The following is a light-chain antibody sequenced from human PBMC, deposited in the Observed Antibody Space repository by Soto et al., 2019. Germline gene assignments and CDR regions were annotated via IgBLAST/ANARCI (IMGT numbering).Light chain of an antibody. J-gene: IGLJ2*01. CDR2: EVS. V-gene: IGLV2-18*02. CDR1: SSDVGSYNR. Sequence: QSALTQPPSVSGSPGQSVTISCTGTSSDVGSYNRVSWYQQPPGTAPKLMIYEVSNRPSGVPDRFSGSKSGNTASLTISELQAEDEADYYCSSFASGSTWIFGGGTKLTVL. CDR3: SSFASGSTWI.